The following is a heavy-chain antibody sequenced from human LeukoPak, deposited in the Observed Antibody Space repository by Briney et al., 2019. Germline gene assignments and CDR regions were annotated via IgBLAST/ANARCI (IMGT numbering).Heavy chain of an antibody. Sequence: GGSLRLSCAASGFTFSDYYMSWIRQAPGKGLEWVSYISSSGSTIYYADSVKGRFTISRDNAENSVYLQMNSLRAEDTAVYYCAREYSSSAVDYWGQGTLVTVSS. V-gene: IGHV3-11*04. CDR2: ISSSGSTI. D-gene: IGHD6-6*01. J-gene: IGHJ4*02. CDR3: AREYSSSAVDY. CDR1: GFTFSDYY.